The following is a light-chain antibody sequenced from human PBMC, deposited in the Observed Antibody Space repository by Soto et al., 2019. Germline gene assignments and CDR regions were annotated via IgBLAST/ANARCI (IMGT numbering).Light chain of an antibody. J-gene: IGKJ4*01. CDR2: GAS. CDR1: QSVSSSY. Sequence: EIVLTQSPGTLSLSPGERATLSCRASQSVSSSYLAWYQQKPGQAPRLLIYGASSSATGIPDRFSGSESGTAFTITISRREPEDFAVYYWQQYGSSPLTFGGGTKVEIK. CDR3: QQYGSSPLT. V-gene: IGKV3-20*01.